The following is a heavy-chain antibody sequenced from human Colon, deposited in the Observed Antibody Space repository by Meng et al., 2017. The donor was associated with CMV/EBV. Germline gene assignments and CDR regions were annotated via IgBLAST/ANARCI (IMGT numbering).Heavy chain of an antibody. CDR1: GYSFTGQY. D-gene: IGHD3/OR15-3a*01. V-gene: IGHV1-2*02. Sequence: ASVKVSCKASGYSFTGQYMHWVRQAPGQGLEWMGWINPASGDTNYAETFQDRVTMTRDTSISTAYMELSGLSSDDTAVYYCAKTYYDFWTGYLGCLDAWGQGTLVTVSS. CDR3: AKTYYDFWTGYLGCLDA. J-gene: IGHJ5*02. CDR2: INPASGDT.